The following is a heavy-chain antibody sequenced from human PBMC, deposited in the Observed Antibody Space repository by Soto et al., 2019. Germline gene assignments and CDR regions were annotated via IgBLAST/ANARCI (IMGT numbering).Heavy chain of an antibody. CDR2: ISAYNGNT. D-gene: IGHD2-15*01. CDR3: ERCSGGSCYSAFDI. J-gene: IGHJ3*02. V-gene: IGHV1-18*01. CDR1: GYTFTSYG. Sequence: ASVKVSCKASGYTFTSYGISWVRQAPGRGLEWMGWISAYNGNTNYAQKLQGRVTMTTDTSTSTAYMELRSLRSDDTAVYYCERCSGGSCYSAFDIWGQGTMVTVSS.